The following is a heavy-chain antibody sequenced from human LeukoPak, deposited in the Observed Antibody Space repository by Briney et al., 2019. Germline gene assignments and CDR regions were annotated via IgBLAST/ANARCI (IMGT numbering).Heavy chain of an antibody. V-gene: IGHV4-59*08. D-gene: IGHD1-26*01. CDR1: GGPMNSDY. CDR3: ARQAAKKWDLPGSFDS. Sequence: SETLSLTCSVSGGPMNSDYWSWIRQSPGKGLEWIGRLFGNGGTNYSPSFQRRATMSVDTSTRRLSLRLNSVTAADTAVYYCARQAAKKWDLPGSFDSWGQGILVTVSS. J-gene: IGHJ4*02. CDR2: LFGNGGT.